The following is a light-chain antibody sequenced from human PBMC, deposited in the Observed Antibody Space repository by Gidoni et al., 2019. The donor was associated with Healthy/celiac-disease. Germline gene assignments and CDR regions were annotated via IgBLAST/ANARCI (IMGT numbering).Light chain of an antibody. CDR3: QQYYSTPRT. Sequence: YLGERATINCKSSQSVLYSSNNRNYLAWYQQKPGQPPKLLIHWASTRESGVPDRFSGSGSGTDFTLTISSLQAEDVAVYYCQQYYSTPRTFXQXTKLXIK. V-gene: IGKV4-1*01. CDR2: WAS. CDR1: QSVLYSSNNRNY. J-gene: IGKJ2*02.